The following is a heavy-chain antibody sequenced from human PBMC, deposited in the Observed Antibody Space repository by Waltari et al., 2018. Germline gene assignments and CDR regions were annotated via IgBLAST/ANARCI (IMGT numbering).Heavy chain of an antibody. D-gene: IGHD3-10*01. CDR1: GFNFSSYS. V-gene: IGHV3-48*01. CDR3: AREYYTHFDY. J-gene: IGHJ4*02. CDR2: ISSSSSTV. Sequence: EVHLVQSGGGLVQPGGSLRLSCAASGFNFSSYSMDWFRQAPGEVLEWVSYISSSSSTVYYADSVKGRFTISRDNAKNSLYLQMNSLRAEDTAVYYCAREYYTHFDYWGQGTLVTVSS.